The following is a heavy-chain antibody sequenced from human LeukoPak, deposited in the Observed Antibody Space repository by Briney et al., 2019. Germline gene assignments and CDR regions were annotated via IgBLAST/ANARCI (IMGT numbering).Heavy chain of an antibody. CDR2: INPNTGGT. Sequence: ASVTVSCKASGYTFTSYGISWVRQAPGQGLEWMGWINPNTGGTNYAQKFQGRVTMTRDTSISTAYMELSRLRSDDTAVYYCARVTNYYYMDVWGKGTTVTVSS. CDR1: GYTFTSYG. J-gene: IGHJ6*03. CDR3: ARVTNYYYMDV. D-gene: IGHD1-14*01. V-gene: IGHV1-2*02.